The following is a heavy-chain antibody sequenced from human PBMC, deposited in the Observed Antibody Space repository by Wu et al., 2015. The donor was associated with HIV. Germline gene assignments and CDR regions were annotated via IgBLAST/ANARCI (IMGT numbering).Heavy chain of an antibody. V-gene: IGHV1-2*02. J-gene: IGHJ4*02. D-gene: IGHD3/OR15-3a*01. CDR2: INPGTGDT. Sequence: QVQLVQSGAEVKKPGASVTVSCKSSQSTFNDYYIHWVRQAPGRGLEWVGWINPGTGDTNYAQRFQGRITMTRDTSINTAYMELSRLKFDDTAVYYCARDRDFLTGRTLFDCWGQGTLVTVSS. CDR3: ARDRDFLTGRTLFDC. CDR1: QSTFNDYY.